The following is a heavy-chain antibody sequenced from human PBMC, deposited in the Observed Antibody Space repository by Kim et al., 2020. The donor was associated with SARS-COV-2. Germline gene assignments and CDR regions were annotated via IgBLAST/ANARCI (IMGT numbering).Heavy chain of an antibody. D-gene: IGHD5-18*01. J-gene: IGHJ6*02. CDR3: ATVDTAMVDRYGMDV. V-gene: IGHV3-48*03. Sequence: DAVKGRFNTSRDNANNSLYLQMNSLGAEDTAVYYCATVDTAMVDRYGMDVWGQGTTVTVSS.